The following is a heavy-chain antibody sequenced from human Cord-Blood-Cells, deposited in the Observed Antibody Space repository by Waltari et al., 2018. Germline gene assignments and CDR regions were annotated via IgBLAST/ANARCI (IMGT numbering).Heavy chain of an antibody. D-gene: IGHD1-26*01. CDR3: AKDRDWGGSYFDY. CDR1: GFTFSSYA. V-gene: IGHV3-23*01. Sequence: EVQLLESGGGLVQPGGSLRLSCAASGFTFSSYAMSWVRQAPGTGVEWVSAMCGSGGSTDYADSVKGRFTISRDNSKNTLYLQMNSLRAEDTAVYYCAKDRDWGGSYFDYWGQGTLVTVSS. J-gene: IGHJ4*02. CDR2: MCGSGGST.